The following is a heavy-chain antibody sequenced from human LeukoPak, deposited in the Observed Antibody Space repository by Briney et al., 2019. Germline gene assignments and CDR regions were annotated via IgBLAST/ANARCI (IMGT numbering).Heavy chain of an antibody. CDR3: AKDSGQYCGGDCYFPY. D-gene: IGHD2-21*02. V-gene: IGHV3-21*04. CDR1: GFTFSSYS. CDR2: ISSSSSYI. Sequence: GGSLRLSCAASGFTFSSYSMNWVRQAPGKGLEWVSSISSSSSYIYYADSVKGRFTTSRDNSKNTVYLQMNSLRAEDTAVYYCAKDSGQYCGGDCYFPYWGQGTLVTVSS. J-gene: IGHJ4*02.